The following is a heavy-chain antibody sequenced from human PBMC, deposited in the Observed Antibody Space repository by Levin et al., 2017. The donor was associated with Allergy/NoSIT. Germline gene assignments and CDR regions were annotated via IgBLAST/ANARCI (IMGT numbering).Heavy chain of an antibody. Sequence: RAGGSLRLSCAASGFTFSSYAMSWVRQTPGKGLECVSTVTDDGGSAYYIDSVKGRFTISRDNSKNTLYLQMNSLSAEDTAVYYWAKHLSSAWSSNYGMDVWGQGTTVTVSS. CDR1: GFTFSSYA. CDR2: VTDDGGSA. D-gene: IGHD6-19*01. CDR3: AKHLSSAWSSNYGMDV. V-gene: IGHV3-23*01. J-gene: IGHJ6*02.